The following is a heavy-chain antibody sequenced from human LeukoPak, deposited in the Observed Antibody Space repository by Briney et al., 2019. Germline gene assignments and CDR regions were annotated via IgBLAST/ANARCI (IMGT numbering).Heavy chain of an antibody. CDR2: IYYSGST. CDR1: GGSISSGGYY. V-gene: IGHV4-31*03. D-gene: IGHD1-26*01. J-gene: IGHJ3*02. Sequence: SETLSLTCTVSGGSISSGGYYWSWIRQHPGKGLEWIGYIYYSGSTYYNPSLKSRVTISVDTSKNQFSLKLSSVTAADTAVYYCARDISAGATRAFDIWGQGTMVTVSS. CDR3: ARDISAGATRAFDI.